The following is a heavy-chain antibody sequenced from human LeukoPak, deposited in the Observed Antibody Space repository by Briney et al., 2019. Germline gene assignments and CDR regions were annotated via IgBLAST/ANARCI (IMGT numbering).Heavy chain of an antibody. Sequence: EASVKVSRKASGGTFSSYAISWVRQAPGQGLEWMGRIIPIFGTANYAQKSQGRVTITTDESTSTAYMELSSLRSEDTAVYYCAGYCSGGSCYGGYYFDYWGQGTLVTVSS. CDR3: AGYCSGGSCYGGYYFDY. CDR2: IIPIFGTA. CDR1: GGTFSSYA. J-gene: IGHJ4*02. D-gene: IGHD2-15*01. V-gene: IGHV1-69*05.